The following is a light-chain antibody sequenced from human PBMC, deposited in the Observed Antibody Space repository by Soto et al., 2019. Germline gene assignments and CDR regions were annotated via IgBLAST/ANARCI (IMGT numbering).Light chain of an antibody. CDR1: QSVSSSY. J-gene: IGKJ5*01. Sequence: PGERVTLSCRASQSVSSSYLTWYQQKPGQAPRLLIYGASTRATGIPARFSGSGSGTDFTLTISSLQPEDFAVYYCQQYYNLPPITFGQGTRLEIK. CDR3: QQYYNLPPIT. V-gene: IGKV3D-7*01. CDR2: GAS.